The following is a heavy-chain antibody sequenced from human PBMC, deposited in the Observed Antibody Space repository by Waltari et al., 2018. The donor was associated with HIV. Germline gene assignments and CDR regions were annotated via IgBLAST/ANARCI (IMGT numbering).Heavy chain of an antibody. Sequence: VHLGHSVESLGPPGATLKLYCAVSGLPFHTFAGYGVPLAPGERLEWVSASSGRGDITYAAASVKGRFTISRDNSKNTVFLQMRSLRAEDTAVYYCAKDLGDYVWGMFTGAHFDSWGQGTLVTVSS. CDR1: GLPFHTFA. CDR2: SSGRGDIT. J-gene: IGHJ5*01. V-gene: IGHV3-23*04. CDR3: AKDLGDYVWGMFTGAHFDS. D-gene: IGHD3-16*01.